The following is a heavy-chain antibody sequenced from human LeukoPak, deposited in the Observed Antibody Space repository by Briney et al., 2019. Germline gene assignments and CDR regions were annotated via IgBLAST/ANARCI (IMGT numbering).Heavy chain of an antibody. Sequence: GGSLRLSCAASGFTFNRHGMHWVRQAPGKGLEWAALIWYDGSNENYADSVKGRFSISRDNSKNTLYLQMNSLRADDTAVYYCARGVILGGYYLDYWGQGTLVTVSS. J-gene: IGHJ4*02. CDR1: GFTFNRHG. V-gene: IGHV3-33*01. CDR2: IWYDGSNE. CDR3: ARGVILGGYYLDY. D-gene: IGHD2-15*01.